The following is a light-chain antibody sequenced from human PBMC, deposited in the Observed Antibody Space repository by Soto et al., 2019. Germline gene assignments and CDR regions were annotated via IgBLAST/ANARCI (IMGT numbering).Light chain of an antibody. J-gene: IGLJ2*01. CDR3: TVWDDSLRGRL. CDR2: RNN. CDR1: SSSIESNY. Sequence: QSVLTQPPSASGTPGQRVTISCSGTSSSIESNYVYWYQQLPGTAPRLLIYRNNQRPSGVPDRFSGSKSGTSASLAISALRSEDESDNYCTVWDDSLRGRLFGAGTKVTVL. V-gene: IGLV1-47*01.